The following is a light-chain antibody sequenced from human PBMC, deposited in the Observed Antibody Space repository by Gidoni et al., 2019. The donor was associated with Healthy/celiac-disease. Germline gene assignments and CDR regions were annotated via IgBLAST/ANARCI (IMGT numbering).Light chain of an antibody. CDR1: QSVSSY. V-gene: IGKV3-11*01. Sequence: EIVLTQSPATLSLSPGERATLSCRASQSVSSYLAWYQQKPGQAHRLLINDASNRATGIPARFSGSGSGTGFALTISSLEPEDFAVYYCQQRSNWPKLTFGGXTKVEIK. CDR3: QQRSNWPKLT. CDR2: DAS. J-gene: IGKJ4*01.